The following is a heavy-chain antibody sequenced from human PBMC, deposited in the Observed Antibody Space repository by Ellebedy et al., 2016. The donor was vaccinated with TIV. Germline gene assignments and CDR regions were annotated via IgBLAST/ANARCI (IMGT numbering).Heavy chain of an antibody. V-gene: IGHV4-4*02. CDR2: IYHSGST. Sequence: SETLSLTCGVSGGSISSSNWWSWVRQPPGKGLEWVGEIYHSGSTNYNPSLKSRVTISLDKSKNQFSLKLTSVTAADTAVYYCARATPKWLVSSYYFDYWGQGILVTVSS. J-gene: IGHJ4*02. D-gene: IGHD6-19*01. CDR3: ARATPKWLVSSYYFDY. CDR1: GGSISSSNW.